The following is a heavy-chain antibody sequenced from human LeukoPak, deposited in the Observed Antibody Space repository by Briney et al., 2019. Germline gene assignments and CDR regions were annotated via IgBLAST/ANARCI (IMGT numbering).Heavy chain of an antibody. Sequence: SETLSLTCAVSGGSISSSNWWSWVRQPPGKGLEWIGEIYHSGSTNYNPSLKSRVTISVDKSKNQFSLKLSSVTAADTAMYYCARSYYGSGRPDYWGQGTLVTASS. CDR2: IYHSGST. CDR1: GGSISSSNW. J-gene: IGHJ4*02. CDR3: ARSYYGSGRPDY. D-gene: IGHD3-10*01. V-gene: IGHV4-4*02.